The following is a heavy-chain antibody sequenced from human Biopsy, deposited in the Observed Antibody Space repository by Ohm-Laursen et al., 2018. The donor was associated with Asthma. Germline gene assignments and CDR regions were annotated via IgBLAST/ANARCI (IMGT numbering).Heavy chain of an antibody. CDR2: ISSSSSYI. Sequence: GSLRLSCSASGFTFSSYSMNWVRQAPGEGLEWVSSISSSSSYIYHADSVKGRFTISRDNAKNSLYLQMNSLRAEDTAVYYCARDGTDMNEAMPKDYWGQGTLVTVSS. CDR1: GFTFSSYS. V-gene: IGHV3-21*01. CDR3: ARDGTDMNEAMPKDY. D-gene: IGHD2-2*01. J-gene: IGHJ4*02.